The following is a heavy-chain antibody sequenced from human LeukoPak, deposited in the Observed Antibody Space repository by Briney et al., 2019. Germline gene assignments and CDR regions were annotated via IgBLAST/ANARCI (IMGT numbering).Heavy chain of an antibody. CDR1: GYTFTGYY. Sequence: ASVKVSCKASGYTFTGYYMHWVRQAPGQGLEWMGRINPNSGGTNYAQKFQGRVTMTRDTSISTAYMELSRLRSDDTAVYYCARSSVLWFGTYRGSSDYWGQGTLVTVSS. CDR3: ARSSVLWFGTYRGSSDY. D-gene: IGHD3-10*01. V-gene: IGHV1-2*06. J-gene: IGHJ4*02. CDR2: INPNSGGT.